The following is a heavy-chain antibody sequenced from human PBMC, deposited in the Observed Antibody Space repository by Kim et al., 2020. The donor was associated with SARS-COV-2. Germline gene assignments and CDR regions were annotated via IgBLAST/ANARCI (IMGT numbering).Heavy chain of an antibody. CDR2: ISWNSGSI. Sequence: GGSLRLSCAASGFTFDDYAMHWVRQAPGKGLEWVSGISWNSGSIGYADSVKGRFTISRDNAKNSLYLQMNSLRAEDTALYYCAKDIGTGAYCGGDCYYGMDVWGQGTTVTVSS. J-gene: IGHJ6*02. CDR1: GFTFDDYA. CDR3: AKDIGTGAYCGGDCYYGMDV. D-gene: IGHD2-21*01. V-gene: IGHV3-9*01.